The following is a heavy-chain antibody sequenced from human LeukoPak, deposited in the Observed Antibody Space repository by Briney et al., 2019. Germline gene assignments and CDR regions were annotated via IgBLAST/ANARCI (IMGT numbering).Heavy chain of an antibody. V-gene: IGHV3-23*01. CDR3: AKDLGDLSFGTLLN. CDR2: ISGSGGST. CDR1: GFTFSSYA. D-gene: IGHD3-16*01. Sequence: PGGSLRLSCAASGFTFSSYAMSWVRQAPGKGLEWVSAISGSGGSTYYADSVKGRFTISRDNSKNTLYLQMNSLRAEDTAVYYCAKDLGDLSFGTLLNWGQGTLVTVSS. J-gene: IGHJ4*02.